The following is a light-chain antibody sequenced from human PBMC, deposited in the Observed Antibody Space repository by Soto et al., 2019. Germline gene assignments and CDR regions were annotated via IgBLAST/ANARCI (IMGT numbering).Light chain of an antibody. J-gene: IGKJ1*01. Sequence: EVGMTQSPGTLSVSPGERATLSCRASQSVSSSLAWYQQKPGQAPTLLIYGASTRATGIPATFSGGGSGTDFTLTISGLQSEDFAVYYCQQYYNWPWTFGQGTKVEIK. CDR2: GAS. V-gene: IGKV3D-15*01. CDR3: QQYYNWPWT. CDR1: QSVSSS.